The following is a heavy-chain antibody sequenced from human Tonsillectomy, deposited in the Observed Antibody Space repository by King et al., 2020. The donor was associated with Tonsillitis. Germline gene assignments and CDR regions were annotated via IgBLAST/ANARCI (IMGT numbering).Heavy chain of an antibody. CDR2: IHTTGIT. J-gene: IGHJ2*01. CDR3: ARMFDLGETIIAASGAGYFDL. Sequence: VQLQESGPGLVRPSETLSLTCTVSGGSISSYGWSWIRQPAGKGLEWIGRIHTTGITNYNPSLGSRITMSVDASKNQFSLTLTSVTAADTAVYFCARMFDLGETIIAASGAGYFDLWGRGTLVTVSS. D-gene: IGHD6-13*01. V-gene: IGHV4-4*07. CDR1: GGSISSYG.